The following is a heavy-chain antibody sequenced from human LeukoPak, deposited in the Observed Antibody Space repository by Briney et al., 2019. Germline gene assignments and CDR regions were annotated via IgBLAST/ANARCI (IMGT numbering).Heavy chain of an antibody. Sequence: SETLSLTRTLSGGSISSSTSYCGWIRPLRGNGLGWIGSIYYSGSTYYNPSLKSRVTISVDTSKHQFSLKLSSVTAADTAVYYCARDRRSHKDYWGQGTLVTVSS. CDR1: GGSISSSTSY. CDR3: ARDRRSHKDY. J-gene: IGHJ4*02. V-gene: IGHV4-39*07. CDR2: IYYSGST. D-gene: IGHD1-26*01.